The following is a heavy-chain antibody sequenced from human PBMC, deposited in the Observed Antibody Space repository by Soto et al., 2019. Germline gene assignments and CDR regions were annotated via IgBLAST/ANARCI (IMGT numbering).Heavy chain of an antibody. CDR1: GDSASSNSAA. D-gene: IGHD3-10*01. J-gene: IGHJ6*02. CDR2: TYYRSKWYN. CDR3: ARRNTYYYGSGSYYNYYGMDV. V-gene: IGHV6-1*01. Sequence: SQTLSLTCAISGDSASSNSAAWNWIRQSPSRGLEWLGRTYYRSKWYNDYAVSVKSRITINPDTSKNQFSLQLNSVTPEDTAVYYCARRNTYYYGSGSYYNYYGMDVWGQGTTVTVSS.